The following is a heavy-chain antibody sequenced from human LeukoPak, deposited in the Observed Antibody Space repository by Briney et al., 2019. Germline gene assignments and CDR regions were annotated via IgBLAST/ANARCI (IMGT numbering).Heavy chain of an antibody. Sequence: GGSLRLSCAASGFTFSSYWMHWVRQAPGKGLVWVSRIQTEGSSTNYADSVKGRFTISRDNAKNTLYLQMNSLSTEDTAVYYCARVRGYIYGYVYWGQGTLVTVSS. J-gene: IGHJ4*02. V-gene: IGHV3-74*01. CDR2: IQTEGSST. D-gene: IGHD5-18*01. CDR1: GFTFSSYW. CDR3: ARVRGYIYGYVY.